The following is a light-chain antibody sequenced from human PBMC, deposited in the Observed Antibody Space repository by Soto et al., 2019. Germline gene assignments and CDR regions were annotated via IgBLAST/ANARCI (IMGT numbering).Light chain of an antibody. CDR1: QSVSSY. CDR3: QQRSNWPWT. Sequence: EIVLTQSPATLSLSPGERATLSCRASQSVSSYLAWYQQKPGQAPRLLIYDTSNRATGIPARFSGSGSGTDFNHTISSLEPEDFALYYCQQRSNWPWTFGGGTKVEIK. CDR2: DTS. V-gene: IGKV3-11*01. J-gene: IGKJ4*01.